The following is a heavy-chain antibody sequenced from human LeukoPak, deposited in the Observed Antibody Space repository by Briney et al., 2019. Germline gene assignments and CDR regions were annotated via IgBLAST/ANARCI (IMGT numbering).Heavy chain of an antibody. D-gene: IGHD6-6*01. CDR3: ARITRAASPNYYYYMDV. CDR1: GFTFSSYW. V-gene: IGHV3-7*01. J-gene: IGHJ6*03. Sequence: GGSLRLSCAASGFTFSSYWMSWVRQAPGKGLEWVANIKQDGSEKYYVDFVKGRFTISRDNAKNSLYLQMNSLRAEDTAVYYCARITRAASPNYYYYMDVWGKGTTVTVSS. CDR2: IKQDGSEK.